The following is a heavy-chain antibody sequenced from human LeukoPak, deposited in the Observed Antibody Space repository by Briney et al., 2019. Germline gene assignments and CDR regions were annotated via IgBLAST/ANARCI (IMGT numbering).Heavy chain of an antibody. CDR3: AKGLIISGYDFDWFDP. CDR1: GFTFSSYG. D-gene: IGHD5-12*01. V-gene: IGHV3-30*18. Sequence: GGSLRLSCAASGFTFSSYGMHWVRQAPGKGLEWVAVISYDGSNKYYADSVEGRFTISRGNSKNTLYLQMNSLRAEDTAVYYCAKGLIISGYDFDWFDPWGQGTLVTVSS. CDR2: ISYDGSNK. J-gene: IGHJ5*02.